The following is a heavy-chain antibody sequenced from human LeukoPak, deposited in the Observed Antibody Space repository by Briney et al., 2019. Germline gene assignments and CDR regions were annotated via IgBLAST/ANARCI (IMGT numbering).Heavy chain of an antibody. J-gene: IGHJ3*02. V-gene: IGHV3-23*01. D-gene: IGHD3-10*01. Sequence: PGGSLRLSCAASGFTFSDYAMSWVRQAPGKGLEWVSTVSRSGGSRYYADSVQGRFTISRDNSRNTLFLQMNSLRAEDTAVYYCARTALWFGELPAFDIWGQGTMVTVSS. CDR1: GFTFSDYA. CDR2: VSRSGGSR. CDR3: ARTALWFGELPAFDI.